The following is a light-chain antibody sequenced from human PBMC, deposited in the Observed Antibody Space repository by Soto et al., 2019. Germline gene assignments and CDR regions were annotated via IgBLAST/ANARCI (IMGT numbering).Light chain of an antibody. CDR2: EGT. CDR3: CLYTSSFSF. Sequence: QSALTQPASVSGSPGQSITISCIATTNDFGTKKFFSWYQQHPGKAPKLIIYEGTKRPSGISNRFSGSKSGNTASLTVSGLQAEDEADYFCCLYTSSFSFFGGGTKLTVL. V-gene: IGLV2-23*01. J-gene: IGLJ2*01. CDR1: TNDFGTKKF.